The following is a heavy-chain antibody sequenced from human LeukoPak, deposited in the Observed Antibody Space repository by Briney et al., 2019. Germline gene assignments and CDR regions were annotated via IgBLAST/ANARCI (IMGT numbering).Heavy chain of an antibody. V-gene: IGHV3-23*05. CDR1: GFTFSDYA. D-gene: IGHD4-11*01. CDR2: FKTKYNQV. J-gene: IGHJ4*02. CDR3: ARSVPDYTRFDY. Sequence: GGSLRLSCVASGFTFSDYAMNWVRQAPEKGLEWVSTFKTKYNQVYYAESVRGRFTISTDSSKNTVYLQINSLGAEDTALYYCARSVPDYTRFDYWGQGALVTVSS.